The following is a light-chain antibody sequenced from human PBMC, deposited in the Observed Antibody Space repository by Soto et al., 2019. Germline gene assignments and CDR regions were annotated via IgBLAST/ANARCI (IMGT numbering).Light chain of an antibody. J-gene: IGKJ4*01. CDR2: DAS. CDR1: QSVSTY. Sequence: EIVLTQSPATLSLSPGDRATLTCRASQSVSTYLAWYQQNPGQAPRLLIYDASNRATGIPARFSGRGSGTDLTLTLRSLESEDFEVYSCEQRNSWSSPLPLGGGNKVEI. V-gene: IGKV3-11*01. CDR3: EQRNSWSSPLP.